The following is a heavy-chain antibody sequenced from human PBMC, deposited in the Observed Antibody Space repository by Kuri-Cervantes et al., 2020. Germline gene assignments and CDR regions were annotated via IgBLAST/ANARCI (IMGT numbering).Heavy chain of an antibody. Sequence: SETLSLTCIVSGDSINSGAYYWSWIRQPPGKGLEWIGYIYYTGSTYYNPSLKSRVTISEVTSKNQFSLKLRSVTAADTAVYYCARSRDMGCGGDCYPVGAFDIWGQGTKVTVSS. D-gene: IGHD2-21*02. J-gene: IGHJ3*02. CDR3: ARSRDMGCGGDCYPVGAFDI. V-gene: IGHV4-30-4*08. CDR1: GDSINSGAYY. CDR2: IYYTGST.